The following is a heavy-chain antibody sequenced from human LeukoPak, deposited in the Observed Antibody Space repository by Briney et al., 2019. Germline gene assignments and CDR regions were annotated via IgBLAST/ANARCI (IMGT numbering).Heavy chain of an antibody. CDR1: GFTFSSYA. CDR2: ISYDGSNK. Sequence: PGGSLRLSCAASGFTFSSYAMHWVRQAPGKGLEWVAVISYDGSNKYYADSVKGRFTISRDNSKNTLYLQMNSLRAEDTAVYYCARDDAGGYYDSSGYYYGGAFDIWGQGTMVTVSS. V-gene: IGHV3-30*04. J-gene: IGHJ3*02. CDR3: ARDDAGGYYDSSGYYYGGAFDI. D-gene: IGHD3-22*01.